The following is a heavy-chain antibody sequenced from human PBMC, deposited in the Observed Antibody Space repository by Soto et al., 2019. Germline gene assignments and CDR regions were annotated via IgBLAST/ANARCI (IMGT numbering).Heavy chain of an antibody. CDR2: IIPILGIA. CDR3: ARGTEDYAKVDV. V-gene: IGHV1-69*02. Sequence: VASVKVSCKASGGTFSSYTISWVRQAPGQGLEWMGRIIPILGIANYAQKFQGRVTITADKSTSTAYMELSSLRSEDTAVYYCARGTEDYAKVDVWGKGTTVTVSS. D-gene: IGHD4-17*01. J-gene: IGHJ6*04. CDR1: GGTFSSYT.